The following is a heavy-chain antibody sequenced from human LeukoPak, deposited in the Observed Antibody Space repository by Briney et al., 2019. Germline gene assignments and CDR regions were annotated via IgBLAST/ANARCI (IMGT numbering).Heavy chain of an antibody. J-gene: IGHJ4*02. CDR2: INPNSGGT. CDR1: GYTFTGYY. CDR3: ASHPVDYYDSSGQSAIDY. Sequence: GASVKVSCKASGYTFTGYYMHWVRQAPGQGLEWMGWINPNSGGTDYAQKFQGRVTMTRDTSISTAYMEPSRLRSDDTAVYYCASHPVDYYDSSGQSAIDYWGQGTLVTVSS. D-gene: IGHD3-22*01. V-gene: IGHV1-2*02.